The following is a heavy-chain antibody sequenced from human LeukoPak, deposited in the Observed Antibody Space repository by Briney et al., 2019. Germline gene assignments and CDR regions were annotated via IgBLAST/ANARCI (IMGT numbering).Heavy chain of an antibody. D-gene: IGHD3-10*01. CDR1: GFTVSSNY. V-gene: IGHV3-53*01. Sequence: GGSLRLSCAASGFTVSSNYMSWVRQAPGKGLEWVSVIYSGGSTYYADSVKGRFTISRDNSKNTLYLQMNSLRAEDTAVYYCASSLLWFGELLYDYWGQGTLVTVSS. J-gene: IGHJ4*02. CDR2: IYSGGST. CDR3: ASSLLWFGELLYDY.